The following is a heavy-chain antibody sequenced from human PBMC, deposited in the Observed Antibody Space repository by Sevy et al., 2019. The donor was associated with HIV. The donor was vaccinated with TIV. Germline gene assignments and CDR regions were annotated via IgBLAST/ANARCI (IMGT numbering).Heavy chain of an antibody. CDR2: INPSGGTS. D-gene: IGHD1-20*01. CDR3: VRGGAITVYYFDY. CDR1: GYAFTSYY. J-gene: IGHJ4*02. Sequence: ASVKVSCKASGYAFTSYYVHWVRQAPGQGLEWMGIINPSGGTSTYARRFQGRVSMTRDTSTSTVYMELSSLRSEDTAVYYCVRGGAITVYYFDYWGQGSLVTVSS. V-gene: IGHV1-46*01.